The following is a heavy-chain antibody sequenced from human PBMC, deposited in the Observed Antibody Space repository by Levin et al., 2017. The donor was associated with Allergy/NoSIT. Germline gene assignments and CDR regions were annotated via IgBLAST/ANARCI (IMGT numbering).Heavy chain of an antibody. Sequence: GGSLRLSCAPSGFSFTNYWMRWIRQAPGKGLEWVASVSQDGNEKYYVDSVKGRFTISRDNAKNSLYLQMNSLRAEDPAVSYCARAITVSGAVAYMDVWGKGTTVTVSS. CDR2: VSQDGNEK. V-gene: IGHV3-7*03. D-gene: IGHD3-3*01. CDR3: ARAITVSGAVAYMDV. J-gene: IGHJ6*03. CDR1: GFSFTNYW.